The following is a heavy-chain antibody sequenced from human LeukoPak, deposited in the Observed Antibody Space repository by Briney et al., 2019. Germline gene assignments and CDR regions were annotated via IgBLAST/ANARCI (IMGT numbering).Heavy chain of an antibody. V-gene: IGHV5-51*01. CDR2: IYPGDSDT. CDR1: GYSFTSYW. Sequence: GESLKISCKGSGYSFTSYWIGWVRQMPGKSLEWMGIIYPGDSDTRYSPSFQGQVTISADKSISTAYLQWSSLKASDTAMYYCARGTDCSSTSCYNQASYYYYMDVWGKGTTVTVSS. J-gene: IGHJ6*03. D-gene: IGHD2-2*01. CDR3: ARGTDCSSTSCYNQASYYYYMDV.